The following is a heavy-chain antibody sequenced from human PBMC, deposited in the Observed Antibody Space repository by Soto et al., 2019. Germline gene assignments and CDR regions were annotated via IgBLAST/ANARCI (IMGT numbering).Heavy chain of an antibody. CDR3: ARVWFGESRYFDY. V-gene: IGHV4-30-4*01. CDR2: IYYSGST. CDR1: GGSISSGDYY. D-gene: IGHD3-10*01. J-gene: IGHJ4*02. Sequence: QVQLQESGPGLVKPSQTLSLTCTVSGGSISSGDYYWSWIRQPPGKGLEWIGYIYYSGSTYYNPSLKSLVTVSVDTSKNQFSLKLSSVTAADTAVYYCARVWFGESRYFDYWGQGTLVTVSS.